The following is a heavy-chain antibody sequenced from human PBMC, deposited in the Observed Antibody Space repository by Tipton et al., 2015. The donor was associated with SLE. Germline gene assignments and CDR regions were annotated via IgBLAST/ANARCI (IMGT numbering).Heavy chain of an antibody. Sequence: TLSLSCTVSGGSISSYYWNWIRQTPVKGLEWIGYIYDSGSTNYNSSLESRVTISVDTSRSQFSLTLSSVTAADTAVYYCARGGWELSFDYWGQGTLVTVSS. CDR1: GGSISSYY. D-gene: IGHD1-26*01. J-gene: IGHJ4*02. CDR2: IYDSGST. V-gene: IGHV4-59*01. CDR3: ARGGWELSFDY.